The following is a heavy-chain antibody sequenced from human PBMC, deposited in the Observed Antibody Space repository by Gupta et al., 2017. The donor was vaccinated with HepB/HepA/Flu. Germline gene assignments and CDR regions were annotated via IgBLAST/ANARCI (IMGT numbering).Heavy chain of an antibody. CDR3: ARDPTYYDFWKYKRGAYGMDV. Sequence: QVQLVESGGGVVQPGRSLRLSCAASGFTFSSYGMHWVRQAPGKGLEWVAVIWYDGSNKYYADSVKGRFTISRENSKNTLYLQMNSLRAEDTAVYYCARDPTYYDFWKYKRGAYGMDVWGQGTTVTVSS. V-gene: IGHV3-33*01. CDR2: IWYDGSNK. J-gene: IGHJ6*02. D-gene: IGHD3-3*01. CDR1: GFTFSSYG.